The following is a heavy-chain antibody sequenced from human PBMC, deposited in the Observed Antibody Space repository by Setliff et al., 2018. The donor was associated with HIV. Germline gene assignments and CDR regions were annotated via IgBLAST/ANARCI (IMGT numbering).Heavy chain of an antibody. Sequence: ASVKVSCKAFGYTFTAYYMHWVRQAPGQGLEWMGWINPNSGGTNYAQKFQGRVTMTRDTSISTAYMELSRLRPDDTAFYYCATNRHSSDHYPIDYWGRGTLVTVSS. CDR2: INPNSGGT. J-gene: IGHJ4*02. V-gene: IGHV1-2*02. CDR3: ATNRHSSDHYPIDY. D-gene: IGHD6-19*01. CDR1: GYTFTAYY.